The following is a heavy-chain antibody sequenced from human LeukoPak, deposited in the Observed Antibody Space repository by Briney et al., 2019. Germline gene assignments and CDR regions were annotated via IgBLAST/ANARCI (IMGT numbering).Heavy chain of an antibody. V-gene: IGHV3-23*01. CDR3: AKANWVSSADAVV. Sequence: GGSLRLSCAASGFSFRSYAMSWVRQAPARGLEWVSSLRGGGETFYADSVKGRFTLSRDETRNTVYLEMNNLRVEDTAVYFCAKANWVSSADAVVWGQGTLVTVSS. CDR1: GFSFRSYA. J-gene: IGHJ1*01. CDR2: LRGGGET. D-gene: IGHD2-21*01.